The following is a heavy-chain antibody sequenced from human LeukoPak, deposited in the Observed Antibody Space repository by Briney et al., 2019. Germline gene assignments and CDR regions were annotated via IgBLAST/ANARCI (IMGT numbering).Heavy chain of an antibody. CDR3: ARGRCSGGSCGVVARYFDY. V-gene: IGHV4-61*01. CDR1: GGSVSSGSYY. Sequence: SETLSLPCPVSGGSVSSGSYYWSWIRPPPGKGLEWIGFIYFSGSTNYNPSLKSRVTISVDTSKNQFSLKLSSVTAADTAVYYCARGRCSGGSCGVVARYFDYWGQGILVTVSS. D-gene: IGHD2-15*01. J-gene: IGHJ4*02. CDR2: IYFSGST.